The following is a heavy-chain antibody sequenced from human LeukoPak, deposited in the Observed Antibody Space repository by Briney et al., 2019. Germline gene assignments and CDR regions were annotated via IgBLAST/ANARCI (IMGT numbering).Heavy chain of an antibody. V-gene: IGHV4-39*02. J-gene: IGHJ6*03. CDR3: SRLTHSYYSDTSGYYPYYYMDV. Sequence: PSETLSLTCTVSAGSISSSDYYWGWIRQSPGKGLEWIRRISYSGNTYYNPSLKSRVTISVDTSKNHFSLRLSSVTAADTAVYFCSRLTHSYYSDTSGYYPYYYMDVWGEGTTVTVSS. D-gene: IGHD3-22*01. CDR1: AGSISSSDYY. CDR2: ISYSGNT.